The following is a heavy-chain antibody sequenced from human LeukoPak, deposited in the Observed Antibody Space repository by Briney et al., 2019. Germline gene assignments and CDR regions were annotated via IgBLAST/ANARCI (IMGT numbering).Heavy chain of an antibody. Sequence: GRSLRLSCAASGFTFSSYGMHWVRQAPGKGLEWVAVISYDGSNKYYADSVKGRFTISRDNSENTLYLQMNSLRAEDTAVYYCAKLMNDILTGPDYWGQGTLVTVSS. CDR2: ISYDGSNK. V-gene: IGHV3-30*18. J-gene: IGHJ4*02. CDR3: AKLMNDILTGPDY. CDR1: GFTFSSYG. D-gene: IGHD3-9*01.